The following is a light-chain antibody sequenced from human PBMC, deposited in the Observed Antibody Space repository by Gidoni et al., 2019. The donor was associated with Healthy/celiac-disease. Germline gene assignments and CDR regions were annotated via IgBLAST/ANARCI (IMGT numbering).Light chain of an antibody. V-gene: IGKV1-12*01. CDR1: QGMSRW. J-gene: IGKJ4*01. Sequence: IQMHQLPSSVSASVGDTVTITCRAIQGMSRWLAWYQQKPGKAPKLLIYAPSSLQSGVPSSCSGSGSEIDVTLSSSNPQPEDFATCYCQQAKSLPLTFXGXTKVEIK. CDR3: QQAKSLPLT. CDR2: APS.